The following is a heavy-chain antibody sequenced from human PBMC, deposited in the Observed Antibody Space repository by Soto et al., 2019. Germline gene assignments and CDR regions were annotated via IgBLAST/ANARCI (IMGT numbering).Heavy chain of an antibody. Sequence: PPETRSLPSPVSVGSISRGGYSWGWFRQPPGKGLEWIGYIYHSGSTYCNPSLKSRVTISVDRSKNQFSLKLSSVTAADTAVYYCARQVPVDAFDIWGQGTMVTVSS. D-gene: IGHD2-2*01. J-gene: IGHJ3*02. CDR3: ARQVPVDAFDI. CDR1: VGSISRGGYS. V-gene: IGHV4-30-2*01. CDR2: IYHSGST.